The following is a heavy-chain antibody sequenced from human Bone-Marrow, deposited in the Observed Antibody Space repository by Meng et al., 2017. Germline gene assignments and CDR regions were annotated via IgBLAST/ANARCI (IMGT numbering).Heavy chain of an antibody. Sequence: EVQVLESGGGWVQPGGSLRLSCAASGFSVSNEFMSWVRQAQGKGLEWVSVIYSGGGTDYADSVKGRFTTSRDSSKNTMYLQMNNLRADDTAMYYCTGGEDHWGQGTLVTVSS. V-gene: IGHV3-66*01. CDR1: GFSVSNEF. J-gene: IGHJ4*02. CDR3: TGGEDH. CDR2: IYSGGGT.